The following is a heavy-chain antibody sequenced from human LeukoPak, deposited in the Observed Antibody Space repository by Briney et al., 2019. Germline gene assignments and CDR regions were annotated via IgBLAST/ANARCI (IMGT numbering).Heavy chain of an antibody. CDR2: ISYDGSNK. Sequence: GGSLRLSCVVSGFTFSSYAMHWVRQAPGKGLEWVAVISYDGSNKYYADSVKGRFTISRDNSKNTLYLQMNSLRAEDTAVYYCARDKLPLYGMDVWGQGTTVTVSS. D-gene: IGHD4-23*01. CDR3: ARDKLPLYGMDV. J-gene: IGHJ6*02. CDR1: GFTFSSYA. V-gene: IGHV3-30*04.